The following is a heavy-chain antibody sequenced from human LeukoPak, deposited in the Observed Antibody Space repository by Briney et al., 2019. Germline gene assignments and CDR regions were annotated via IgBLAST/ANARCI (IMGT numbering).Heavy chain of an antibody. CDR1: GDSISSSNYY. J-gene: IGHJ3*02. CDR3: ARDFRVGATKRAFDI. CDR2: IYYSGST. D-gene: IGHD1-26*01. Sequence: SETLSLTCTVSGDSISSSNYYWGWIRQPPGKGLEWIGNIYYSGSTYYNPSLKSRVTISVDTSKNQFSLKLSSVTAADTAVYYCARDFRVGATKRAFDIWGQGTMVTVSS. V-gene: IGHV4-39*07.